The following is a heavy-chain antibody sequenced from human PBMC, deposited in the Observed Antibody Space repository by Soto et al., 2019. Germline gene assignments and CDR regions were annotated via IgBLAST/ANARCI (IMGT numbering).Heavy chain of an antibody. V-gene: IGHV3-73*01. CDR2: IRSRANHFAT. Sequence: GGSLRLSCAASGFSFSSYEMNWVRQASGKGLEWVGRIRSRANHFATSSAASVKGRFTFSRDDSKNTAYLQMNTLKPEDTAVYYCARGQGAAIGDYYYHGMDVWGQGTTVTVSS. CDR3: ARGQGAAIGDYYYHGMDV. CDR1: GFSFSSYE. J-gene: IGHJ6*02. D-gene: IGHD2-2*02.